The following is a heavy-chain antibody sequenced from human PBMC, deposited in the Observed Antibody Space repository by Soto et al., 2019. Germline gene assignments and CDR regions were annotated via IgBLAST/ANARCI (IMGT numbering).Heavy chain of an antibody. J-gene: IGHJ4*02. V-gene: IGHV3-33*06. Sequence: PRLSCAASGFDLNDFGIHWVRQAPGKGLEWVAHIWYDGKRKNYVDSVKGRFTVSRDSSNNTVYLQMNSLRVEDTAVYYCAKENTPPYFDYWGQGALVTVSS. CDR2: IWYDGKRK. D-gene: IGHD2-15*01. CDR1: GFDLNDFG. CDR3: AKENTPPYFDY.